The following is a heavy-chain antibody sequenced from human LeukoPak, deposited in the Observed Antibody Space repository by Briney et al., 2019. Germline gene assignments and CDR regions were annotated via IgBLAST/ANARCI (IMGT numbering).Heavy chain of an antibody. Sequence: ASVKVSCKASGYTFTGYYMHWVRQAPGQGLEWMGWINPNNGGTNYAQTFQGRVTMTRDTSISTAYMELSRLRSDDMAVYYCARDGLGTTTNFDYWGQGTLVTVSP. D-gene: IGHD7-27*01. CDR1: GYTFTGYY. J-gene: IGHJ4*02. CDR2: INPNNGGT. CDR3: ARDGLGTTTNFDY. V-gene: IGHV1-2*02.